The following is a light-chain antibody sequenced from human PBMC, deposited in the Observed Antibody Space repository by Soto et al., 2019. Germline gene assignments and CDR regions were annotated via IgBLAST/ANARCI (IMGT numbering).Light chain of an antibody. V-gene: IGKV3-15*01. CDR1: QSVSSN. Sequence: EIVMTQSPATLSVSPGERATLSCRASQSVSSNLAWYQQKPGQAPRLLIYGASTRATGIPARFSGSGSGTEITLTINSLQSEDFEVYYCQQYNNWPPTFGQGTKVEIK. J-gene: IGKJ1*01. CDR3: QQYNNWPPT. CDR2: GAS.